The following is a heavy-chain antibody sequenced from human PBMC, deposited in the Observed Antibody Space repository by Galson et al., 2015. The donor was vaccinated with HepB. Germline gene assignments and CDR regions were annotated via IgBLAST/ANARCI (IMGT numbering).Heavy chain of an antibody. V-gene: IGHV6-1*01. CDR2: TYYRSKWFY. Sequence: CAISGDSVSSNRAAWNWIRRSPSRGLEWLGRTYYRSKWFYGYAVSVKSRITINPDTSKNQFSLHLNSVTPEDTAVYYCARSAGDLDYWGQGTLVTVSS. CDR3: ARSAGDLDY. D-gene: IGHD7-27*01. J-gene: IGHJ4*02. CDR1: GDSVSSNRAA.